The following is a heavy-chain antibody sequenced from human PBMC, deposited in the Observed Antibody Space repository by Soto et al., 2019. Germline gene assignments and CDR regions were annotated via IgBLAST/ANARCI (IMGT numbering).Heavy chain of an antibody. J-gene: IGHJ5*02. CDR3: ARGRLFEWELLGWFAP. D-gene: IGHD1-26*01. CDR1: GGSISSGDYY. Sequence: QVQLQESGPGLVKPSQTLSLTCTVSGGSISSGDYYWSWIRQPPGKGLEWIGYIYYSGSTYYNPSRQRRVTISVDTPTTPFSLNLSSVTAADTAVYYCARGRLFEWELLGWFAPWGQGTLVTVSS. CDR2: IYYSGST. V-gene: IGHV4-30-4*01.